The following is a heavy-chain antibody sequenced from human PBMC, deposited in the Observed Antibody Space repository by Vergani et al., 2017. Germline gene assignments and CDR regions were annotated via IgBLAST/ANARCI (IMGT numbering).Heavy chain of an antibody. CDR2: IYYSGST. V-gene: IGHV4-39*01. D-gene: IGHD6-19*01. J-gene: IGHJ3*02. CDR1: GGSISSSSYY. Sequence: QLQLQESGPGLVKPSETLSLTCTVSGGSISSSSYYWGWIRQPPGKGLEWIGSIYYSGSTYYNPSLKSRVSISVDTSKNQFSLKLSSVTAADTAVYYCARPIAQQLLAVFAFDIWGQGTMVTVSS. CDR3: ARPIAQQLLAVFAFDI.